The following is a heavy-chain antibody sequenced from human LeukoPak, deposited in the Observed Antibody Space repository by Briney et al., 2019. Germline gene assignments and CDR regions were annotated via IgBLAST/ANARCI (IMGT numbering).Heavy chain of an antibody. CDR1: GGSISSYY. V-gene: IGHV4-4*07. CDR2: FYTSGST. CDR3: ARDVYYYDSSGYHLFDY. Sequence: KPSETLSLTCTVSGGSISSYYWSWIRQPAGKGLECIGHFYTSGSTNYNPSLKSRVSMSVDTSKNQSSLKLSSETAADTAVYYCARDVYYYDSSGYHLFDYWGQGTLVTVSS. J-gene: IGHJ4*02. D-gene: IGHD3-22*01.